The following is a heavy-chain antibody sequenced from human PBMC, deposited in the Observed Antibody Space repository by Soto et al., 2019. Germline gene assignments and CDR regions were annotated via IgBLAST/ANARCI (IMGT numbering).Heavy chain of an antibody. Sequence: PGGSLRLACGGSGFTFSSHVMTWMRQAPGKGPEWVSTITADGGTYYADSVKGRFAMSRDTSKSTLYLQMNSLGAEDTAAYYCAPHVSCSGGSCQYDAFDIRGQGTMVTVSS. V-gene: IGHV3-23*01. J-gene: IGHJ3*02. CDR3: APHVSCSGGSCQYDAFDI. CDR2: ITADGGT. CDR1: GFTFSSHV. D-gene: IGHD2-15*01.